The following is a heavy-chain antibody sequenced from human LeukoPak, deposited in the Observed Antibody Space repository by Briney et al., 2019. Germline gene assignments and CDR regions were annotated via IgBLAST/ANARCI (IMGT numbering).Heavy chain of an antibody. CDR2: ISYDGSNK. CDR1: GFTYSSYA. V-gene: IGHV3-30-3*01. Sequence: GGSLRLSCAASGFTYSSYAMHWVRQAPGKGLEWVAVISYDGSNKYYADSVKGRFTISRDNSKNTLYLQMNSLRAEDTAVYYCARVKYQLRKPWYWFDPWGQGTLVTVSP. CDR3: ARVKYQLRKPWYWFDP. J-gene: IGHJ5*02. D-gene: IGHD2-2*01.